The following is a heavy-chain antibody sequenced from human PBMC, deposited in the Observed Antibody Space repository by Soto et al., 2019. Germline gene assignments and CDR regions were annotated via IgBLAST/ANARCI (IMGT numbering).Heavy chain of an antibody. V-gene: IGHV1-2*02. D-gene: IGHD6-13*01. CDR2: INPNNGGT. J-gene: IGHJ6*02. CDR1: GYTFTGSY. CDR3: ARAGIAAAGSGEYAMDV. Sequence: ASVKVSCKGSGYTFTGSYVHWVRQAPGQGLEWIGWINPNNGGTKYARNFQGRVTMTRDTSISTAYMELSRLKSEDTAVFYCARAGIAAAGSGEYAMDVWGHGTTVTVSS.